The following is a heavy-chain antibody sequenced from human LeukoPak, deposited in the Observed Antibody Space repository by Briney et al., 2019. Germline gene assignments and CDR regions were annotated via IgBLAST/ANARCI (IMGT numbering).Heavy chain of an antibody. CDR3: ARSTRQQVAGTYFDY. V-gene: IGHV3-53*01. D-gene: IGHD6-19*01. CDR1: GFTVSSNY. J-gene: IGHJ4*02. Sequence: GGSLRLSCAASGFTVSSNYMSWVRQAPGKGLEWVSVIYSGGSTYYADSVKGRFTISRDNSKNTLYLQMNSLRAEDTAVYYCARSTRQQVAGTYFDYWGQGTLVTVSS. CDR2: IYSGGST.